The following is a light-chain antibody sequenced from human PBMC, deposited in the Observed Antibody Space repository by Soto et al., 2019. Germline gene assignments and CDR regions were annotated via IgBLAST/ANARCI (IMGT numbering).Light chain of an antibody. J-gene: IGLJ1*01. CDR3: SSYTTSNTRQIV. CDR1: SSDVGGYNY. Sequence: QSALTQPASVSGSPGQSITISCTGTSSDVGGYNYVSWYQHHPGKAPKLIIYDVTNRPSGVSKPFSGSKSGNTASLTNSALQPEDEADYYFSSYTTSNTRQIVFGTGPKLTVL. V-gene: IGLV2-14*03. CDR2: DVT.